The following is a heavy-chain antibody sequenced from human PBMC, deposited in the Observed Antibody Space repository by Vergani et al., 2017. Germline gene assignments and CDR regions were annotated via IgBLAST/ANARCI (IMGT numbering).Heavy chain of an antibody. CDR1: GGTFSSYA. V-gene: IGHV1-69*04. D-gene: IGHD3-22*01. J-gene: IGHJ4*02. Sequence: QVQLVQSGAEVKKPGASVKVSCKASGGTFSSYAISWVRQAPGQGLEWMGRIIPILGIANYAQKFQGGVTITADKSTSTAYMELSSLRSEDTAVYYCARDPVPYYYDSSGYDEPKLWGQGTLVTVSS. CDR2: IIPILGIA. CDR3: ARDPVPYYYDSSGYDEPKL.